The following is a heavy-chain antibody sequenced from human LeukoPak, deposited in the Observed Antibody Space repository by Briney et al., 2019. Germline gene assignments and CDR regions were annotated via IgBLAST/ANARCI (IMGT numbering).Heavy chain of an antibody. D-gene: IGHD3-3*01. CDR1: GYSFTSYW. CDR2: IYPGDSDT. J-gene: IGHJ6*02. CDR3: ARQEATTIFGVANYYYGMDV. Sequence: GESLKISCKGSGYSFTSYWIGWVRQMPGKGLEWMGIIYPGDSDTRYSPSFQGQVTISADKSISTAYLQWSSLKASDTAMYYCARQEATTIFGVANYYYGMDVWGQGTTVTVSS. V-gene: IGHV5-51*01.